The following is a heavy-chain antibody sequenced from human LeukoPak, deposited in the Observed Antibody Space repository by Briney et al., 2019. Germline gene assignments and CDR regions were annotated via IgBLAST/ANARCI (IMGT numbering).Heavy chain of an antibody. CDR2: IIPILGIA. CDR1: GGTFSSYA. CDR3: ARLSDNIAATDY. D-gene: IGHD6-13*01. J-gene: IGHJ4*02. V-gene: IGHV1-69*04. Sequence: SVKVSCKASGGTFSSYAISWVRQAPGQGLEWMGRIIPILGIANYAQKFQDRVTITADKSTSTAYMELSSLRSEDTAVYYCARLSDNIAATDYWGQGTLVTVSS.